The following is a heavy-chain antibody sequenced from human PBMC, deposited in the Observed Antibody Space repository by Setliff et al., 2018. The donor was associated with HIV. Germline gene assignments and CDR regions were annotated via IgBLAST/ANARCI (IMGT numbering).Heavy chain of an antibody. J-gene: IGHJ4*02. CDR1: GGSISSGSYY. V-gene: IGHV4-61*09. CDR2: IYTSGST. Sequence: SETLSLTCTVSGGSISSGSYYWSWIRQPAGKGLEWIGHIYTSGSTNYNPSLESRVTISVDTSKNQFSLKLSSVTAADTAVYYCARGRDKYGPIDYWGQGTLVTVSS. CDR3: ARGRDKYGPIDY. D-gene: IGHD3-10*01.